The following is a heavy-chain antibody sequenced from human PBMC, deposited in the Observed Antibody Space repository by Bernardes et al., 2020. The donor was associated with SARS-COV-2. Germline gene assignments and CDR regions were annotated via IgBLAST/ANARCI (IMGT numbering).Heavy chain of an antibody. CDR2: INHSGST. CDR3: ARRCRGTIFGVRTNYYYGMDV. D-gene: IGHD3-3*01. V-gene: IGHV4-34*01. J-gene: IGHJ6*02. CDR1: GGSFSGYY. Sequence: SETLSLTCAVYGGSFSGYYWSWIRQPPGKGLEWIGEINHSGSTNYNPSLKSRVTISVATSKNQFSLKLSSVTAADTAVYYCARRCRGTIFGVRTNYYYGMDVWGQGTTVTVSS.